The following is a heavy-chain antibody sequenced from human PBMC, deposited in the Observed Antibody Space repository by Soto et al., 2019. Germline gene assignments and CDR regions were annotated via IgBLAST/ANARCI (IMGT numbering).Heavy chain of an antibody. V-gene: IGHV3-74*01. CDR1: GDTFSNYW. CDR3: ARGARNYYYFDC. J-gene: IGHJ4*02. Sequence: GGSLRLCCVASGDTFSNYWIHWVRQAPGKGLVWVSRINGDGSSTNYADSVKGQFTISRDNAKNTVYLQMNSLRVEDTAVYYCARGARNYYYFDCWGQGTLVTVS. CDR2: INGDGSST. D-gene: IGHD1-7*01.